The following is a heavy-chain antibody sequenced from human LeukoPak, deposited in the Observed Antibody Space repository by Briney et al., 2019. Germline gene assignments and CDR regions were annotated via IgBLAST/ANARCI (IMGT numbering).Heavy chain of an antibody. D-gene: IGHD3-22*01. CDR3: ARVKNYYDSSGYPYYFDY. Sequence: PSETLSLTCTVSGGSISSYYWSWIRQPPGKGLERTGHIYYSGSTNYNPSLKSRVTISVDTSKNQFSLKLSSVTAADTAVYYCARVKNYYDSSGYPYYFDYWGQGTLVTVSS. CDR2: IYYSGST. CDR1: GGSISSYY. J-gene: IGHJ4*02. V-gene: IGHV4-59*01.